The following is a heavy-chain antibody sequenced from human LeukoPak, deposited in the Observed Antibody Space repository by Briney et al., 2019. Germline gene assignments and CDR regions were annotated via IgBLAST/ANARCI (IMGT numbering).Heavy chain of an antibody. J-gene: IGHJ4*02. Sequence: PSETLSLTCAVYGGSFSGYYWSWIRQPPGKGLEWIGEINHSGSTNYNPSLKSRVTISVDTSKNQFSLKLSSVTAADTAVYYRARIRYYGSGSYRLPTRFPIDYWGQGTLVTVSS. V-gene: IGHV4-34*01. CDR1: GGSFSGYY. CDR3: ARIRYYGSGSYRLPTRFPIDY. CDR2: INHSGST. D-gene: IGHD3-10*01.